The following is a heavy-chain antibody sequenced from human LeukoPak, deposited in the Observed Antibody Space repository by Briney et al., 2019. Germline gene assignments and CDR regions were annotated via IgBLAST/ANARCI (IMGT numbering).Heavy chain of an antibody. J-gene: IGHJ4*02. CDR2: IKQDGSEK. V-gene: IGHV3-7*01. CDR3: ARDRGGAGPYYYSSGLY. Sequence: TGGSLRLSCAASGFTLSSYWMSWVRQAPGKGLEWVANIKQDGSEKYYVDSVKGRFTISRDNGKNSLYLQMNSLRAEDTAVYYCARDRGGAGPYYYSSGLYWGQGTLVTVSS. D-gene: IGHD3-10*01. CDR1: GFTLSSYW.